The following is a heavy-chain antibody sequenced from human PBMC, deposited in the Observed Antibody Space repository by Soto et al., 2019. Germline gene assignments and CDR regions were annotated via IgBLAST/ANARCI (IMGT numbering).Heavy chain of an antibody. D-gene: IGHD6-19*01. Sequence: EVPLLESGGGLVQPGGSLRLSCAASGFTFSRHAMGWVRQAPGKRLERVSLINVNIGSTQYADSVKGRFTISRDNSKNTLYLQMNSLRAEDTAVYYCAKDAPGTDGWYYFDYWGQGTLVTVSS. CDR3: AKDAPGTDGWYYFDY. J-gene: IGHJ4*02. CDR1: GFTFSRHA. CDR2: INVNIGST. V-gene: IGHV3-23*01.